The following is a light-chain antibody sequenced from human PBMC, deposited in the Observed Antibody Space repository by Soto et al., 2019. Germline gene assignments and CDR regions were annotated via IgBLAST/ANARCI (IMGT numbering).Light chain of an antibody. CDR2: DAS. CDR1: QSVSSY. Sequence: EIVLTQSPATLSLSPGERATLSCRASQSVSSYLAWYQQKPGQAPRLLIYDASTRATGIPDRFSGGGSGTEFTLTISSLQSEDVVVYYCQQYNSWPPITFGQGTRLEIK. V-gene: IGKV3-15*01. J-gene: IGKJ5*01. CDR3: QQYNSWPPIT.